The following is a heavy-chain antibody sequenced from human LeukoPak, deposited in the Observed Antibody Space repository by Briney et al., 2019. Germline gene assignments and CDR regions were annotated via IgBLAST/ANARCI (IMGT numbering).Heavy chain of an antibody. J-gene: IGHJ4*02. CDR3: AKGYGDIPGY. V-gene: IGHV3-30*18. CDR2: ISYDGSNK. D-gene: IGHD4-17*01. CDR1: GFTFSSYG. Sequence: GGSLRLSCAASGFTFSSYGMHWVRQAPGKGLEWVAVISYDGSNKYYADSVKGRFTISRDNSKNTLYLQMNSLRAEDTAVYYCAKGYGDIPGYWGQGTLVTVSS.